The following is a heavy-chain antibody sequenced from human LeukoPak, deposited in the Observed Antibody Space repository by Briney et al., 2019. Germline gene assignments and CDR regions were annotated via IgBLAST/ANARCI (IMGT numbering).Heavy chain of an antibody. J-gene: IGHJ4*02. Sequence: PGGSLRLSCAASGFTFSSYGMHWVRQAPGKGLECVAVISYDGSNKYYADSVKGRFTISRDNSKNTLYLQMNSLRAEDTAVYYCAKLPAITMVRGVTKDYWGQGTLVTVSS. D-gene: IGHD3-10*01. V-gene: IGHV3-30*18. CDR1: GFTFSSYG. CDR2: ISYDGSNK. CDR3: AKLPAITMVRGVTKDY.